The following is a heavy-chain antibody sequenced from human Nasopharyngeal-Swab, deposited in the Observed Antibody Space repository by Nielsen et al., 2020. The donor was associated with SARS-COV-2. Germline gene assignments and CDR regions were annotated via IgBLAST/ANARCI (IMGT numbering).Heavy chain of an antibody. Sequence: SETLSLTCTVSGGSISSGGYYWSWIRQHPGKGLEWIGHIYYSGSTYYNPSLKSRVTISVDTSKNQFSLKLSSVTAADTAVYYCASMRDSSGYYYYYYYMDVWGKGTTVTVSS. CDR2: IYYSGST. V-gene: IGHV4-31*03. D-gene: IGHD3-22*01. CDR3: ASMRDSSGYYYYYYYMDV. J-gene: IGHJ6*03. CDR1: GGSISSGGYY.